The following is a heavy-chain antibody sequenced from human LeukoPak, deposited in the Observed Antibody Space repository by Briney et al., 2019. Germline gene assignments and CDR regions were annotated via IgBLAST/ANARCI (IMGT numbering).Heavy chain of an antibody. V-gene: IGHV4-4*07. CDR2: LYPGVTT. CDR1: GGPIYSYY. J-gene: IGHJ6*03. CDR3: ARMKPYDSTGYSPGHYMDV. Sequence: PSETLPLTCTVSGGPIYSYYWSWIRQTAGKGLEWIGRLYPGVTTNYNPSLKSRVTMSVDTSKKQFALKLSAVTAADTAVYYCARMKPYDSTGYSPGHYMDVWGKGTTVTVSS. D-gene: IGHD3-22*01.